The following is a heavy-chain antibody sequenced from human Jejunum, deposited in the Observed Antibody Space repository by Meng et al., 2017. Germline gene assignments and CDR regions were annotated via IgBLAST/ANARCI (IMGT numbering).Heavy chain of an antibody. J-gene: IGHJ5*02. CDR1: GGSLRTGAYY. CDR3: ARLGITETIGGFDP. V-gene: IGHV4-31*03. CDR2: IYYTGST. D-gene: IGHD1-7*01. Sequence: QVQLQEPGPGLVKPSQTLSLTCTVSGGSLRTGAYYWSWIRQRPGKGLEWIGYIYYTGSTFYNPSLKSRVSISLETSKNQFSLKVTSVTAADTAFYYCARLGITETIGGFDPWGQGILVTVSS.